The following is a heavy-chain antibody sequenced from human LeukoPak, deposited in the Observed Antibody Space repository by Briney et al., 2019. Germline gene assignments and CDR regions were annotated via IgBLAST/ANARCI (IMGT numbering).Heavy chain of an antibody. J-gene: IGHJ4*02. CDR3: AVWFGELHVGYFDY. CDR1: GFTFSSYS. V-gene: IGHV3-48*01. CDR2: ISSSSSTI. Sequence: GGSLRLSCAASGFTFSSYSMNWVRQAPGKGLEWVSYISSSSSTIYYADSVKGRFTISRDNAKNSLYLQVNSLRAEDTAVYYCAVWFGELHVGYFDYWGQGTLVTVSS. D-gene: IGHD3-10*01.